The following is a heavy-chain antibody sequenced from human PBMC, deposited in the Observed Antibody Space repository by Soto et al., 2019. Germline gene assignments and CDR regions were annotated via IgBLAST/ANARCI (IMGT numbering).Heavy chain of an antibody. CDR3: ARGAATVWGLGYYYYGMDV. CDR2: IIPIFGTA. V-gene: IGHV1-69*13. D-gene: IGHD4-4*01. J-gene: IGHJ6*02. CDR1: GYTFTSYG. Sequence: SVKVSCKASGYTFTSYGISWVRQAPGQGLEWMGGIIPIFGTANYAQKFQGRVTITADESTSTAYMELSSLRSEDTAVYYCARGAATVWGLGYYYYGMDVWGQGTTVTVSS.